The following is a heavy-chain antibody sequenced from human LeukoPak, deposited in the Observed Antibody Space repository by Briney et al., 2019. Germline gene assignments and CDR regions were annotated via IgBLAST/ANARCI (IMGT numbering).Heavy chain of an antibody. V-gene: IGHV1-18*01. CDR1: GYTFTSYG. J-gene: IGHJ4*02. D-gene: IGHD3-3*01. CDR2: ISAYNCNT. Sequence: GASVKVSCKASGYTFTSYGISWVRQAPGQGLEWMGWISAYNCNTNYAQKLQGRVTMTTDTSTSTAYMELRSLRSDDTAVYYCARANNLNYDFWSGYCYWGQGPLVTVSS. CDR3: ARANNLNYDFWSGYCY.